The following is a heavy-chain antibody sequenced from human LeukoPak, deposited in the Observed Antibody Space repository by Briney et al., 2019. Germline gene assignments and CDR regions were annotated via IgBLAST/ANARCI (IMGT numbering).Heavy chain of an antibody. CDR2: IYYSGST. CDR1: GSSISSNFYY. J-gene: IGHJ4*02. CDR3: ARRGDY. V-gene: IGHV4-39*01. Sequence: SETLSLTCTVSGSSISSNFYYWGWIRQPPGKGLEWIGSIYYSGSTSYNPSLKSRVTISLDTSKNQFSLKLSSVTVADTAVYYCARRGDYWGQGTLVIVSS.